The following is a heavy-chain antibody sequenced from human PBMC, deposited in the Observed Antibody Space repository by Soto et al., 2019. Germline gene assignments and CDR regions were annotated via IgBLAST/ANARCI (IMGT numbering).Heavy chain of an antibody. V-gene: IGHV3-23*01. CDR1: GFTFSSYA. CDR3: ARSEGSGTYNPSEY. CDR2: ISDGAGST. Sequence: GGSLRLSCAASGFTFSSYAMSWVRQAPGKGLEWVSAISDGAGSTYYADSVKGRFTISRDNSKNTLYIQMNSLRAEDTAVYYCARSEGSGTYNPSEYWGQGTLVTVSS. D-gene: IGHD3-10*01. J-gene: IGHJ4*02.